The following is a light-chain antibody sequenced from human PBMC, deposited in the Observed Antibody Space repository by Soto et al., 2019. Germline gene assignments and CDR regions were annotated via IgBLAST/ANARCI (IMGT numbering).Light chain of an antibody. CDR2: AAP. J-gene: IGKJ3*01. Sequence: DIQMTQSPSSLSASVGDRVSITCRASQSIGEYLIWYQQKPGKAPKFLIYAAPSLQRGGPSRFSGSGSGTEFTLTINSLQPEDFATYYCQQSYSIPPTFGPGTKVDIK. CDR3: QQSYSIPPT. V-gene: IGKV1-39*01. CDR1: QSIGEY.